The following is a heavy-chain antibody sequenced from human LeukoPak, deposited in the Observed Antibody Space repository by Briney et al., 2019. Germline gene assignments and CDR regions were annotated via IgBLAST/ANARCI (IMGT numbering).Heavy chain of an antibody. CDR3: AKDKYSSGWWAMDY. D-gene: IGHD6-19*01. J-gene: IGHJ4*02. CDR2: ISYDGSNK. V-gene: IGHV3-30*18. CDR1: GFTFSSYG. Sequence: GRSLRLSCAASGFTFSSYGMHWVRQAPGKGLEWVAVISYDGSNKYYADSVKGRFTISRDNFKNTLYLQMNSLRAEDTAVYYCAKDKYSSGWWAMDYWGQGTLVTVSS.